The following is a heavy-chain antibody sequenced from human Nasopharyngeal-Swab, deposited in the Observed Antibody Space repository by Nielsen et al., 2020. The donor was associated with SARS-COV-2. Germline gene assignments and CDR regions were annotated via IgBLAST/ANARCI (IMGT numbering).Heavy chain of an antibody. CDR1: GITFSSYG. J-gene: IGHJ4*02. D-gene: IGHD2-21*01. Sequence: GESLKISCAAAGITFSSYGMHWVRQAPGKGLGWVSAISGSGGRTYYGDSVKGRFTISRDNSKNTLYLQMNSLRADDTAVYYCASRSLLSGGAFDYWGQGTLVIVSS. CDR3: ASRSLLSGGAFDY. V-gene: IGHV3-23*01. CDR2: ISGSGGRT.